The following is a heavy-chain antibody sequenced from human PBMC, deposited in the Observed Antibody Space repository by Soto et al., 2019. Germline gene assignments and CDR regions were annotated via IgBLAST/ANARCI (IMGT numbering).Heavy chain of an antibody. CDR1: GFTFSSYA. D-gene: IGHD6-25*01. J-gene: IGHJ6*02. CDR2: ISGSGGST. CDR3: ALSGRTNYYYYSYGMDV. V-gene: IGHV3-23*01. Sequence: EVQLLESGGGLVQPGGSLRLSCAASGFTFSSYAMSWVRQAPGKGLEWVSAISGSGGSTYYADSVKGRFTISRDNSKNTLYLQMNSLRAEDTAVYYCALSGRTNYYYYSYGMDVWGQGTTVTVSS.